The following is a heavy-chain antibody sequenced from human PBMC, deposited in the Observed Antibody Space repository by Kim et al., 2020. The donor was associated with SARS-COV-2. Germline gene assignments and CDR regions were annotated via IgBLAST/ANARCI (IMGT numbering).Heavy chain of an antibody. CDR2: SP. CDR3: ARGGRYSGYD. D-gene: IGHD5-12*01. J-gene: IGHJ4*02. Sequence: SPNYNPSRKSRVTISVDTSKNQFSLKLSAVTAADTAVYYCARGGRYSGYDWGQGTLVTVSS. V-gene: IGHV4-34*01.